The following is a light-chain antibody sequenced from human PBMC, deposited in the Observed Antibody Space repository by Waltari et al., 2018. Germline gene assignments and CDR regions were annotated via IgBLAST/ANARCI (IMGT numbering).Light chain of an antibody. J-gene: IGKJ3*01. Sequence: DIQMTQSPSSLSASVGDRVTITCQASEDINNYLHWFQQKPGKAPELLIYDASNLKTGVPSRFSGSGSGTHYTFTISSLQPEYVATYFCQQYDNLLSFSFGPGTKVDL. CDR2: DAS. CDR3: QQYDNLLSFS. CDR1: EDINNY. V-gene: IGKV1-33*01.